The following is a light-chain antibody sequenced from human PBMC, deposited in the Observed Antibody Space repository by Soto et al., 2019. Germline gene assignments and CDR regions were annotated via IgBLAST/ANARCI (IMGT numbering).Light chain of an antibody. CDR1: QDGSIS. CDR2: DAS. V-gene: IGKV3D-11*01. CDR3: LPRARWRS. J-gene: IGKJ2*01. Sequence: MLTQSPATLDLSPGDRDILSCRASQDGSISLGWYQQKPGQAPRLLIYDASNRATGIPDRFSGSGSGTDFTLTISSLEPEDFAVYYCLPRARWRSVGQGTKLDIK.